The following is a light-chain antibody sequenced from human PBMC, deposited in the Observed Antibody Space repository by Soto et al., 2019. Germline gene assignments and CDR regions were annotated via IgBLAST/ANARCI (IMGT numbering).Light chain of an antibody. J-gene: IGKJ1*01. CDR2: DAS. CDR3: QQYNSYST. CDR1: QSISIG. V-gene: IGKV1-5*01. Sequence: DILMTQSPSTLSASVGDRVTITCRASQSISIGLAWYQQKPGNAPKLLIYDASSLESRVPSRFSGSASGTEFTLTLSSLQPDDFATYYCQQYNSYSTFGQGTKV.